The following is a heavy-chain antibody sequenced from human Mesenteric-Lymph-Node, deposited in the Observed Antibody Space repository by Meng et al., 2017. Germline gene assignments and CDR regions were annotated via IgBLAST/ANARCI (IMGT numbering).Heavy chain of an antibody. J-gene: IGHJ4*02. CDR1: GFTFSDYY. D-gene: IGHD6-13*01. CDR2: ISSSGSTI. V-gene: IGHV3-11*01. Sequence: GESLKISCAASGFTFSDYYMSWIRQAPGKGLEWVSYISSSGSTIYYADSVKGRFTISRDNSKNTLYLQMNSLRAEDTAVYYCAKVVSPDEDKYSSSWYSTFPSYFDYWGQGTLVTVSS. CDR3: AKVVSPDEDKYSSSWYSTFPSYFDY.